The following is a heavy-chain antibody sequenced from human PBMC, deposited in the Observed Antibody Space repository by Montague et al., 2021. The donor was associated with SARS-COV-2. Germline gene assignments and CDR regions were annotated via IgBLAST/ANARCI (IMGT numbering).Heavy chain of an antibody. D-gene: IGHD1-26*01. CDR2: IYYSGST. J-gene: IGHJ4*02. Sequence: SETLSLTCNVSGGSISSYFWNWIRQPPGKGLEWIGYIYYSGSTNYNPSLKSRATISLDTSKNQFSPKLSSVTAADTAVYYCARGTIVGTSFDYWGQGTLVTVSS. V-gene: IGHV4-59*01. CDR1: GGSISSYF. CDR3: ARGTIVGTSFDY.